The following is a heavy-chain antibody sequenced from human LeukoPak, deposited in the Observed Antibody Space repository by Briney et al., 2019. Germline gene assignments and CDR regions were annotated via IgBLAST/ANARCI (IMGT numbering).Heavy chain of an antibody. CDR1: DYTFSNSD. J-gene: IGHJ6*03. CDR2: MNPNTGNT. CDR3: ASGGDYYYMDV. V-gene: IGHV1-18*01. D-gene: IGHD3-16*01. Sequence: ASVKVSCKASDYTFSNSDIRWVRQATGHGLEWMGSMNPNTGNTDYAQKFQGRVTMTTDTSTSTAYMELRSLRSDDTAVYYCASGGDYYYMDVWGKGTTVTISS.